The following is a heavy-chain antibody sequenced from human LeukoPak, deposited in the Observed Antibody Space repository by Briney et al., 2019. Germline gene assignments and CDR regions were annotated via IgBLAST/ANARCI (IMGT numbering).Heavy chain of an antibody. D-gene: IGHD2-15*01. J-gene: IGHJ3*02. CDR3: ASDRIEVDAFDI. CDR1: GFTFSSYA. V-gene: IGHV3-23*01. CDR2: ISGSSGST. Sequence: PGGSLRLSCAASGFTFSSYAMSWVRQAPGKGLEWVSAISGSSGSTYYADSVKGRFTISRDNSKNTLYLQMNSLRAEDTAVYYCASDRIEVDAFDIWGQGTMVTVSS.